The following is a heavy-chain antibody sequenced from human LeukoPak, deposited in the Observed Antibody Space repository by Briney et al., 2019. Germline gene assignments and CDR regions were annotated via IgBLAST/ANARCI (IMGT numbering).Heavy chain of an antibody. V-gene: IGHV3-48*02. D-gene: IGHD3-10*01. Sequence: GGTLRLSCAASGFTFSTYSMRWVSQAPGKGLEWVSEISGSSDGIYYADSVEGRVTISRDNAKNSLYLQMNRLRDEDTAVYYCARYFGDPQGMDVWGQGTTVTVSS. CDR3: ARYFGDPQGMDV. J-gene: IGHJ6*02. CDR1: GFTFSTYS. CDR2: ISGSSDGI.